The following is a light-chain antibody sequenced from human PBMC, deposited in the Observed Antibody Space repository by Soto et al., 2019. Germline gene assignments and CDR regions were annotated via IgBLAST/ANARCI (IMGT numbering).Light chain of an antibody. CDR1: QSVGGNY. J-gene: IGKJ2*01. V-gene: IGKV3-20*01. CDR2: AAS. CDR3: HQYGTLPHT. Sequence: EIVLTQSPGTLSLSPGERATLSCRASQSVGGNYLAWYHQKPGQAPRLLIYAASGRATGIPDRISGSGSGTDFTLIISRLEPEDFGMYYCHQYGTLPHTFGQGTKVETK.